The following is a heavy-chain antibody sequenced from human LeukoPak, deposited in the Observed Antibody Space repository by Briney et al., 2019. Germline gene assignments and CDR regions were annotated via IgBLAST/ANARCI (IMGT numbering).Heavy chain of an antibody. D-gene: IGHD6-19*01. CDR1: GFTFSSYG. CDR3: VVAGTN. V-gene: IGHV3-30*02. Sequence: GGALRLSCAASGFTFSSYGMHWVRQAPGKGLEWVAFIRYDGSNKYYADSVKGRFTISRDNSKNTLYLQMTSLRAEDTAVYYCVVAGTNWGQGTLVTVSS. J-gene: IGHJ4*02. CDR2: IRYDGSNK.